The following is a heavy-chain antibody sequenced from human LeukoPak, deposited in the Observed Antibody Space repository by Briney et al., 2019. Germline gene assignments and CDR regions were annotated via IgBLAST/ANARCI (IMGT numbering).Heavy chain of an antibody. CDR1: GYTFTVYY. V-gene: IGHV1-2*02. CDR2: INPNSGGT. CDR3: ARARYYDILTGYSGNWFDP. Sequence: ASVTVSFKASGYTFTVYYMHWVRQAPGQGLEWMGWINPNSGGTNYAQKFQGRVTMTEDTSTDTAYMELSSLRSEDTAVYYCARARYYDILTGYSGNWFDPWGQGTLVTVSS. D-gene: IGHD3-9*01. J-gene: IGHJ5*02.